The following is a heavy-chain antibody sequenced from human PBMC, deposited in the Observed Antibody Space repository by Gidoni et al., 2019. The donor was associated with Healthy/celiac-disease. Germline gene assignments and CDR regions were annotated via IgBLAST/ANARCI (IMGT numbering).Heavy chain of an antibody. Sequence: QLQLQVSRPGLVPPSEAQSLTCTVSGGSLSSSIYLWGWLRPPPGKGLEWIGSIYYSGSTYYNPSLKSRVNISVDTSKNQFSLKLSSVTAADTALYYCARAPSGYYDFWSGYFWFDPWGQGTLVTVSS. CDR2: IYYSGST. V-gene: IGHV4-39*01. CDR1: GGSLSSSIYL. D-gene: IGHD3-3*01. CDR3: ARAPSGYYDFWSGYFWFDP. J-gene: IGHJ5*02.